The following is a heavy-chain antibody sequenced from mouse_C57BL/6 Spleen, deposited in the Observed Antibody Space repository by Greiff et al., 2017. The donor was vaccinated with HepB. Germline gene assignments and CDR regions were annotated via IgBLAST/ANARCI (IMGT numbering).Heavy chain of an antibody. V-gene: IGHV14-4*01. CDR2: IDPENGDT. CDR3: TTRGYGSSYGDY. J-gene: IGHJ2*01. D-gene: IGHD1-1*01. CDR1: GFNIKDDY. Sequence: VQLKESGAELVRPGASVKLSCTASGFNIKDDYMHWVKQRPEQGLEWIGWIDPENGDTEYASKFQGKATITADTSSNTAYLQLSSLTSEDTAVYYCTTRGYGSSYGDYWGQGTTLTVSS.